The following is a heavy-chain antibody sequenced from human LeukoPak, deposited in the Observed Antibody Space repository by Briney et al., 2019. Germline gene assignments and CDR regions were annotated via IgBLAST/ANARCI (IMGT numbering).Heavy chain of an antibody. CDR3: ARDPHYYDSSGYYSDAFDI. D-gene: IGHD3-22*01. CDR2: ISSSSSTI. Sequence: GGSLRLSCAASGFTFSSYSMNWVRQAPGKGLEWASYISSSSSTIYYADSVKGRFTISRDNAKNSLYLQMNSLRDEDTAVYYCARDPHYYDSSGYYSDAFDIWGQGTMVTVSS. J-gene: IGHJ3*02. CDR1: GFTFSSYS. V-gene: IGHV3-48*02.